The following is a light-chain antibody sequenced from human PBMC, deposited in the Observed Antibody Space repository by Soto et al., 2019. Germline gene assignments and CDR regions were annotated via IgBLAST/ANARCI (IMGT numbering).Light chain of an antibody. CDR1: QSVTNNF. J-gene: IGKJ2*01. V-gene: IGKV3-20*01. Sequence: ENVLTQSPGTLSLSPGERATLSCRASQSVTNNFFAWYQQRPGQAPRLLIYGTSSRATGIPDKFSGSGSGTDFTLTISRLEPEDFGVYYCQKFGSSIPHTFGQGTKLEMK. CDR3: QKFGSSIPHT. CDR2: GTS.